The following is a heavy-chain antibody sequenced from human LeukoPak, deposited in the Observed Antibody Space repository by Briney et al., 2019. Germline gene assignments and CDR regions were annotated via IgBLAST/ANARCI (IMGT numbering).Heavy chain of an antibody. Sequence: ASVKVSCKASGYTFTSYGISWVRQAPGQGLEWMGWISAYNGNTNYAQKLQGRVTMTTDTSTSTDYMELRSLRSDDTAVYYCARDIWDFVKWMGNDAFDIWGQGTMVTVSS. J-gene: IGHJ3*02. CDR1: GYTFTSYG. V-gene: IGHV1-18*01. CDR2: ISAYNGNT. CDR3: ARDIWDFVKWMGNDAFDI. D-gene: IGHD3/OR15-3a*01.